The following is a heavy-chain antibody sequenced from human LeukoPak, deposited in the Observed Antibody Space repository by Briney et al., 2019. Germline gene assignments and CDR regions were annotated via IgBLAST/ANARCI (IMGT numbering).Heavy chain of an antibody. D-gene: IGHD3-9*01. CDR1: GFTFSSYS. J-gene: IGHJ4*02. Sequence: GSLRLSCAASGFTFSSYSMNWVRQAPGKGLEWVSSISSSSSYIYYADSVKGRFSISRDNSKNTMYLQMNSLRAEDTAVYYCAKERYFDLGGDDYFDYWGQGTLVTVSS. CDR3: AKERYFDLGGDDYFDY. V-gene: IGHV3-21*04. CDR2: ISSSSSYI.